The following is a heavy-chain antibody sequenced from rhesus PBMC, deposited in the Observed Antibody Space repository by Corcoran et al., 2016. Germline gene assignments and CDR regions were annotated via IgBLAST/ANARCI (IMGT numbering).Heavy chain of an antibody. CDR2: IHDHSGST. V-gene: IGHV4-80*01. J-gene: IGHJ4*01. CDR3: ARVGGYSGYSSRDY. D-gene: IGHD5-42*01. CDR1: GGSFSSYW. Sequence: QVQLQESGPGLVKPSETLSLTCAVSGGSFSSYWWTWIRQPPGKGLEWIGGIHDHSGSTKSHPSLKRRVTISKDVSKNQFSLKLTSVTAADTAVYYCARVGGYSGYSSRDYWGQGVLVTVSS.